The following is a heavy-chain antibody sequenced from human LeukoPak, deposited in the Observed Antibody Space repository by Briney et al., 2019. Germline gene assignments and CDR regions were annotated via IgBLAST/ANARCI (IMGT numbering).Heavy chain of an antibody. CDR3: ARDRDTTLVTLWFDP. Sequence: PSETLSLTCTVSGGSINYYYWSWIRQPPGKGLEWIGFCYYSGSTNYNPSLKSRVTISVDTSKKQFSLKLSSVTAADTAVYYCARDRDTTLVTLWFDPWGQGTLVTVSS. V-gene: IGHV4-59*01. D-gene: IGHD4-23*01. CDR2: CYYSGST. J-gene: IGHJ5*02. CDR1: GGSINYYY.